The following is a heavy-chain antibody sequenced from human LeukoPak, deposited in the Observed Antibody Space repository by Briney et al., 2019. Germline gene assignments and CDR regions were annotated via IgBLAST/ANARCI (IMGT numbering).Heavy chain of an antibody. V-gene: IGHV3-7*01. CDR2: IKEDGSEK. CDR3: AKAHGMATITDAFDI. J-gene: IGHJ3*02. CDR1: GFTFDDYA. D-gene: IGHD5-24*01. Sequence: GGSLRLSCAASGFTFDDYAMHWVRQAPGKGLEWVSNIKEDGSEKYYVDSVKGRFTISRDNSKNTLYLQMNSLRAEDTAVYYCAKAHGMATITDAFDIWGQGTMVTVSS.